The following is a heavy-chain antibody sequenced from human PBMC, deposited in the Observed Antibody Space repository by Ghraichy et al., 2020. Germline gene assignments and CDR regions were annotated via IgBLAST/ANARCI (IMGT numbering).Heavy chain of an antibody. D-gene: IGHD3/OR15-3a*01. CDR2: IYYSGST. J-gene: IGHJ6*02. CDR3: ARDQSWLGPYYYGMDV. Sequence: SETLSLTCTVSGGSISSYYWSWIRQPPGKGLEWIGYIYYSGSTNYNPSLKSRVTISVDTSKNQFSLKLSSVTAADTAVYYCARDQSWLGPYYYGMDVWGQGTTVTVSS. V-gene: IGHV4-59*01. CDR1: GGSISSYY.